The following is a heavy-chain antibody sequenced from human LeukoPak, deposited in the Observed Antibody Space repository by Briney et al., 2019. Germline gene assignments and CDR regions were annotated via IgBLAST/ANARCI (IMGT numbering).Heavy chain of an antibody. CDR1: GFTFSGSA. CDR3: TRRPYDYGDYDYELDY. J-gene: IGHJ4*02. Sequence: GGSLKLSCAASGFTFSGSAMHWVRQASGKGLEWVGRIRSKANSYATAYAASVKGRFTISRDDSKNTAYLQMNSLKTEDTAVYYCTRRPYDYGDYDYELDYWGQGTLVTVSS. D-gene: IGHD4-17*01. CDR2: IRSKANSYAT. V-gene: IGHV3-73*01.